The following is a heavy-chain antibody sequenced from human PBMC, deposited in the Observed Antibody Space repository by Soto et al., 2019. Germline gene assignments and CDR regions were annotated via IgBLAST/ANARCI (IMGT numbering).Heavy chain of an antibody. D-gene: IGHD1-26*01. Sequence: ITLKESGPTLVKPTQTLTLTCTFSGFSLSTRAVGVGWISQPPGKALEWLALIYWNDDKRYSPSLKNRLTITKDTSKNHVVLTMTNMDPVDTATYYCAHRHELGSFDIWGQGTKVTVSS. V-gene: IGHV2-5*01. CDR2: IYWNDDK. CDR3: AHRHELGSFDI. J-gene: IGHJ3*02. CDR1: GFSLSTRAVG.